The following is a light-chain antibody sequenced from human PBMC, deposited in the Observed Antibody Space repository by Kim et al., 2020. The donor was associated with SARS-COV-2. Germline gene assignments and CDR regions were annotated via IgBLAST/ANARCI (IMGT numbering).Light chain of an antibody. CDR1: SSDVGGYNY. J-gene: IGLJ2*01. Sequence: GQSITISCTGTSSDVGGYNYVSCYQQHPGKAPNLMIYDVSNRPSGVSNRFSGSKSGNTASLTISGLQAEDEADYYCSSYTSSSTVVFGGGTQLTVL. CDR3: SSYTSSSTVV. CDR2: DVS. V-gene: IGLV2-14*03.